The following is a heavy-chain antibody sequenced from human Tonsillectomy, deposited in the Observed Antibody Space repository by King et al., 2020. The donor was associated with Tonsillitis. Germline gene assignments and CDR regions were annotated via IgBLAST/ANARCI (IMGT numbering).Heavy chain of an antibody. CDR3: GIDRHYGDYVFDCDY. CDR1: GFTFSSYG. CDR2: ISYDGSNK. D-gene: IGHD4-17*01. V-gene: IGHV3-30*03. J-gene: IGHJ4*02. Sequence: QVQLVESGGGVVQPGRSLRLSCAASGFTFSSYGMHWVRQAPGKGLVWVAVISYDGSNKYYADSVKGRFTISRDNSKNTLYLQMNSLRAEDTAVYYCGIDRHYGDYVFDCDYWGQGTLVTVSS.